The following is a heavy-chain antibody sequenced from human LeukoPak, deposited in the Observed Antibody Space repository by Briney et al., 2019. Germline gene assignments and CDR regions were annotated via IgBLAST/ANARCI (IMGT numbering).Heavy chain of an antibody. V-gene: IGHV2-5*02. J-gene: IGHJ5*02. CDR2: IYWDDDK. CDR3: AHLTAPRSRHDNWFDP. Sequence: SGPTLVKPTQTLTLTCTFSGFSLSTSGVGGGWIRQPPGKALEWLALIYWDDDKRYSPSLKSRLTITKDTSKNQVVLTMTNMDPVDTATYSCAHLTAPRSRHDNWFDPWGQGTLVTVSS. CDR1: GFSLSTSGVG. D-gene: IGHD5-18*01.